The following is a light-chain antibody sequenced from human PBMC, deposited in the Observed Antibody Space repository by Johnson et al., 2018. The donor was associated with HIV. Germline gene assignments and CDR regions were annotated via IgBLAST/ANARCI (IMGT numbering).Light chain of an antibody. Sequence: QSVLTQPPSVSAAPGQKVSISCSGSSSNIGNNYVSCYQKLPGTAPKLLIYEHNKRPSGIPDRFSGSKSGPSATLGITALQTGDEADYYCGTWYSSLRTGVFGTGTKVTVL. V-gene: IGLV1-51*02. CDR2: EHN. CDR3: GTWYSSLRTGV. CDR1: SSNIGNNY. J-gene: IGLJ1*01.